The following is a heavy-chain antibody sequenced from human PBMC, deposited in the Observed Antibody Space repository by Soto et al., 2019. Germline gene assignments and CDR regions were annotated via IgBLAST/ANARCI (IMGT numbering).Heavy chain of an antibody. V-gene: IGHV3-7*01. CDR3: ARGLTIFGVARTYYFDY. D-gene: IGHD3-3*01. J-gene: IGHJ4*02. CDR2: IKQDGSEK. Sequence: PGGSLKLSCAASGFTFSSYWMSWVRQAPGKGLEWVANIKQDGSEKYYVDSVKGRFTISRDNAKNSLYLQMNSLRAEDTAVYYCARGLTIFGVARTYYFDYWGQGTLVTVSS. CDR1: GFTFSSYW.